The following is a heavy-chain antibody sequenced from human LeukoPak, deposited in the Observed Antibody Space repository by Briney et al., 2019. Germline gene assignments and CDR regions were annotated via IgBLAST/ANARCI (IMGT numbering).Heavy chain of an antibody. V-gene: IGHV3-49*04. CDR3: TRAQQQLSYYYYMDV. D-gene: IGHD6-13*01. CDR2: IRSKAYGCTT. CDR1: GFTFGDYA. J-gene: IGHJ6*03. Sequence: PGGSLRLSCTASGFTFGDYAMSWVRQAPGKGLEWVGFIRSKAYGCTTEYAASVKGRFTISRDDSKSIAYLQMNSLKTEDTAVYYCTRAQQQLSYYYYMDVWGKGTTVTVSS.